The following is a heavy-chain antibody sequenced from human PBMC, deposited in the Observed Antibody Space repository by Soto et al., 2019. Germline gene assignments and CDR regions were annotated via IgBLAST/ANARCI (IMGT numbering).Heavy chain of an antibody. J-gene: IGHJ6*02. D-gene: IGHD2-15*01. CDR2: IYYSGST. V-gene: IGHV4-59*01. Sequence: PSETLSLICTVSGGSISSYYWSWIRQPPGKGLEWIGYIYYSGSTNYNPSLKSRVTISVDTSKNQFSLKLSSVTAADTAVYYCARVGGCSGGSCYYWYYGMDVWGQGTTVTVSS. CDR3: ARVGGCSGGSCYYWYYGMDV. CDR1: GGSISSYY.